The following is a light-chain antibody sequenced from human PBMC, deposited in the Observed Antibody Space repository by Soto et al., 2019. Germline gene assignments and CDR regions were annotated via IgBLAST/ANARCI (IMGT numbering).Light chain of an antibody. CDR1: SSDVGGYNY. V-gene: IGLV2-8*01. CDR2: EVS. Sequence: QSVLTQPPSASGSPGQSVTISCTGTSSDVGGYNYVSWYQQHPGKAPKLIIYEVSKWPSGVPDRFSGSKSGNTASLTVSGLQAEDEADYYCSSYAGSNNLVFGTGTKVTVL. J-gene: IGLJ1*01. CDR3: SSYAGSNNLV.